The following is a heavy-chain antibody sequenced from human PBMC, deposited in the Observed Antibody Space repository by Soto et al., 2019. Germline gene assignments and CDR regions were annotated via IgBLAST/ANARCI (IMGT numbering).Heavy chain of an antibody. CDR1: GFTFSDYY. CDR2: ISSSGSTI. D-gene: IGHD6-19*01. CDR3: ARLSYNSGWFGDV. J-gene: IGHJ6*04. Sequence: TGGSLRLSCAASGFTFSDYYMTWIRQAPGKGLEWVSYISSSGSTIYYADSVKGRFTISRDNGKNSLYLQMNSLRAGDTAVYYCARLSYNSGWFGDVWGTGTTVTVSS. V-gene: IGHV3-11*01.